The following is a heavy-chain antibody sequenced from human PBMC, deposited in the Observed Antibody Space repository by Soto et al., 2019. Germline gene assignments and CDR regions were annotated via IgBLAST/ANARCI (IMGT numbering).Heavy chain of an antibody. J-gene: IGHJ4*02. CDR2: ISWNGNFT. Sequence: EVQLAESGGDMVQPGRSLKLSCVGSGYSFEDYSMHCVRQAPGKGLEWVSGISWNGNFTGYADSVKGRFTISRDNAKTSLFLQMRSLSLEDTALYYCVGGSWFDWGQGTLVTVSS. CDR3: VGGSWFD. CDR1: GYSFEDYS. V-gene: IGHV3-9*01. D-gene: IGHD2-15*01.